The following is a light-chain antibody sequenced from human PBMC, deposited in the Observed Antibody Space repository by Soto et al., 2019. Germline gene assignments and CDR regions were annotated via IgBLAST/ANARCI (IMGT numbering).Light chain of an antibody. Sequence: QSALTQPPSASGSPGQSVTISCTGTKNVIGVYDFVSWYQHHPGKAPRLIIYEVVQRPSGVPDRFSGSKSGNTASLTVSGLQAADEADYFCKSYAGSNTYVFGGGTKVTVL. J-gene: IGLJ1*01. CDR2: EVV. CDR1: KNVIGVYDF. V-gene: IGLV2-8*01. CDR3: KSYAGSNTYV.